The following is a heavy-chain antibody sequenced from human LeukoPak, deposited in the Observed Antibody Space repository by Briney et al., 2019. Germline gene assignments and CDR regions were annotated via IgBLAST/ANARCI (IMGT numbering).Heavy chain of an antibody. CDR3: ARDAPGLGIDY. J-gene: IGHJ4*02. V-gene: IGHV3-7*01. Sequence: PGGSLRLSCAASGFTLSSYWMSWVRQVPGKGLEWVANINQDGSAKYYVDSVKGRFTISRDNAKNSLYLQMNSLRAEDTAVYYCARDAPGLGIDYWGQGTWSPSPQ. D-gene: IGHD7-27*01. CDR2: INQDGSAK. CDR1: GFTLSSYW.